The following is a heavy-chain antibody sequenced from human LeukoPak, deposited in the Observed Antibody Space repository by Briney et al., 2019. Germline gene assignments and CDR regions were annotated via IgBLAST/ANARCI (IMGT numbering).Heavy chain of an antibody. Sequence: GGSLRLSCAASGFTFSSYSMNWVRQAPGKGLEWVSSISSRSSYIYYADSVKGRFTISRDNAKNSLYLQMNSLRAEDTAVYYCASWDDYGDYEPPYYYYGMDVWGQGTTVTVSS. D-gene: IGHD4-17*01. V-gene: IGHV3-21*01. CDR3: ASWDDYGDYEPPYYYYGMDV. CDR2: ISSRSSYI. CDR1: GFTFSSYS. J-gene: IGHJ6*02.